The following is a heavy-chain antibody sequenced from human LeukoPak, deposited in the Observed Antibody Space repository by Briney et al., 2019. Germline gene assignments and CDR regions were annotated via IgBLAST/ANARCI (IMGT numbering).Heavy chain of an antibody. D-gene: IGHD3-9*01. CDR1: GGSISSSSYY. CDR3: ARERYFDWVFYAPFDY. CDR2: IYYSGST. V-gene: IGHV4-39*02. J-gene: IGHJ4*02. Sequence: SETLSLTCTVSGGSISSSSYYWGWIRQPPGKGQEWIGSIYYSGSTYYNPSLKSRVTISVDTSKNQFSLKLTSVTAADTAVYYWARERYFDWVFYAPFDYWGQGTLVTVSS.